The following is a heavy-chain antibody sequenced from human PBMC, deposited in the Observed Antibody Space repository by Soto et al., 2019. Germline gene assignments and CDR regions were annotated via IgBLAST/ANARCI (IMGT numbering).Heavy chain of an antibody. CDR2: IYYSGST. J-gene: IGHJ6*04. D-gene: IGHD3-3*01. Sequence: SETLSLTCTVSGGSISSSSYYWGWIRQPPGKGLEWIGSIYYSGSTYYNPSLKSRVTISVDTSKNQFSLKLSSVTAADTAVYYSARQPRVTIFGVAPLYGMDVWGKGTTVTVSS. V-gene: IGHV4-39*01. CDR3: ARQPRVTIFGVAPLYGMDV. CDR1: GGSISSSSYY.